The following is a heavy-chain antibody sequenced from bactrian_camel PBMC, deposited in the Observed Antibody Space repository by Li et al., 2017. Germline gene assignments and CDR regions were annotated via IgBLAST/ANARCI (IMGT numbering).Heavy chain of an antibody. CDR3: ATDDVPRWVVAGRGENC. V-gene: IGHV3S1*01. D-gene: IGHD6*01. CDR2: IDADGST. Sequence: HVQLVESGGGSVKAGGSLTLTCVASGYTYNHYCMGWFRLAPGKAREGVAIIDADGSTFYADFVAGRFTISKDDAKNTLYLQMNSLKPEDTAVYYCATDDVPRWVVAGRGENCWGRGTQVTVS. J-gene: IGHJ4*01. CDR1: GYTYNHYC.